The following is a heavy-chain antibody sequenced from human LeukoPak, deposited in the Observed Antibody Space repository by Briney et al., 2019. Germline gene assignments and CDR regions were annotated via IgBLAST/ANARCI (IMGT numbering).Heavy chain of an antibody. CDR1: VRPLCLYY. J-gene: IGHJ4*02. CDR3: ARAHGGLRD. D-gene: IGHD2-15*01. CDR2: IYSSGST. Sequence: SETLSLLHSVWVRPLCLYYWSGTRQPAGKARECIVRIYSSGSTNYNPSLKSRVTMSVDTSKNQFSLKLSSVTAADTAVYYCARAHGGLRDWGQGTLVTVSS. V-gene: IGHV4-4*07.